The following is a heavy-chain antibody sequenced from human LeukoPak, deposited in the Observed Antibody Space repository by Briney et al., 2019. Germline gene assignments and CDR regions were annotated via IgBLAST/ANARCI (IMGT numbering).Heavy chain of an antibody. J-gene: IGHJ4*02. CDR2: FDPEDGET. CDR1: GYTLTELS. V-gene: IGHV1-24*01. D-gene: IGHD3-10*01. Sequence: GASVKVSCKVSGYTLTELSMHWVRQAPGKGLEWMGGFDPEDGETIYAQKFQGRVTITTDESTSTAYMELSSLRSEDTAVYYCASVGSKGEAVDYWGQGTLVTVSS. CDR3: ASVGSKGEAVDY.